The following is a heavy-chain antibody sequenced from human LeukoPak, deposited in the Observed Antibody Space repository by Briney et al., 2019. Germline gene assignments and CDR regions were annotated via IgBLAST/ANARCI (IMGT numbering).Heavy chain of an antibody. CDR1: GFTVSSNY. CDR2: ISWNSGSI. V-gene: IGHV3-9*01. CDR3: AKDLYSSSWFFDY. Sequence: GGSLRLSCAASGFTVSSNYMSWVRQAPGKGLEWVSGISWNSGSIGYADSVKGRFTISRDNAKNSLYLQMNSLRAEDTALYYCAKDLYSSSWFFDYWGQGTLVTVSS. J-gene: IGHJ4*02. D-gene: IGHD6-13*01.